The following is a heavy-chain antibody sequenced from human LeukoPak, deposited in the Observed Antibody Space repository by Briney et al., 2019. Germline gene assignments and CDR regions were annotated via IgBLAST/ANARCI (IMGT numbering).Heavy chain of an antibody. CDR2: IIPIFGTA. J-gene: IGHJ4*02. CDR3: ARVGGRDGYPNFDY. V-gene: IGHV1-69*13. Sequence: ASVKVSCKASGGTFSSHAISWVRQAPGQGLEWMGGIIPIFGTANYAQKFQGRVTITADESTSTAYMELSSLRSEDTAVYYCARVGGRDGYPNFDYWGQGTLVTVSS. D-gene: IGHD5-24*01. CDR1: GGTFSSHA.